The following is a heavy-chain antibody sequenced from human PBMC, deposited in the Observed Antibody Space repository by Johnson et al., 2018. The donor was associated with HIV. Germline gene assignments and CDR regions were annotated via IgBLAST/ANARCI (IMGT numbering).Heavy chain of an antibody. Sequence: VQLVESGGGVVQPGGSLRLSCAASGFTFSNAWMSWVRQVPGKRPEWLANINPDGSQKYYVDSVTGRFTISRDNADNSLSLQMNSLTVDDTAIYYCGRGMAAANWGQGTMVTVSS. CDR2: INPDGSQK. J-gene: IGHJ3*01. CDR3: GRGMAAAN. CDR1: GFTFSNAW. V-gene: IGHV3-7*03. D-gene: IGHD6-13*01.